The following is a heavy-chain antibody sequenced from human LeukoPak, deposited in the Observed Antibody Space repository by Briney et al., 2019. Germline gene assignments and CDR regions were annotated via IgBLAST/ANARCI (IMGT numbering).Heavy chain of an antibody. Sequence: GGSLRLSCAPSGFSFNSYSITWVRQAPGKGLEWVSSISSRGMYIYYADTMKGRFTISRDNTKNSASLEMTRLGAADTAVYYCAREGRAEIDYWGQGTLVTVSS. CDR2: ISSRGMYI. D-gene: IGHD5-24*01. V-gene: IGHV3-21*01. CDR3: AREGRAEIDY. J-gene: IGHJ4*02. CDR1: GFSFNSYS.